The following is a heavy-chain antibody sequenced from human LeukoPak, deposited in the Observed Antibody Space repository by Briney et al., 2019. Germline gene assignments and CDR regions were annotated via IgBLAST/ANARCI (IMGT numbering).Heavy chain of an antibody. D-gene: IGHD3-10*01. CDR2: ISYDGSNK. V-gene: IGHV3-30*18. J-gene: IGHJ4*02. CDR1: GFTFSSYG. Sequence: PGGSLRLSCAASGFTFSSYGMHWVRQAPGKGLEWVAVISYDGSNKYYADSVKGRFTISRDNSKNTLYLQMNSLRAEDTAVYYCAKDMADLITMVRYPGDYWGQGTLVTVSS. CDR3: AKDMADLITMVRYPGDY.